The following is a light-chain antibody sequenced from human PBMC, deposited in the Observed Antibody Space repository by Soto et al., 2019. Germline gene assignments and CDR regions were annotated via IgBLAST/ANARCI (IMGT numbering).Light chain of an antibody. Sequence: EIVLTQSPATLSLSPGERATLSCRASQSVSSYLAWYQQKPGQAPRLLIYDASNRATGIPARFSGSGSGTDFTLTISSLEPEDFAVYYCQQRNNWSPMYTFGQGTKLEIK. J-gene: IGKJ2*01. V-gene: IGKV3-11*01. CDR3: QQRNNWSPMYT. CDR2: DAS. CDR1: QSVSSY.